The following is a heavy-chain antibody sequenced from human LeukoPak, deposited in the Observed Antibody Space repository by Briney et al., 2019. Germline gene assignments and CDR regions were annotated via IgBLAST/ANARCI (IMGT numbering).Heavy chain of an antibody. CDR3: ARVMRDLREGYDI. D-gene: IGHD2-21*01. J-gene: IGHJ3*02. CDR2: IYSGGST. CDR1: GFTVSSNY. Sequence: GGSLRLSCVASGFTVSSNYMSWVRQAPGKGLEWVSIIYSGGSTYYTDSVKGRFTISRDNSKNTLYLHVNSLRAEDTAVYYRARVMRDLREGYDIWGQGTMVTISS. V-gene: IGHV3-66*02.